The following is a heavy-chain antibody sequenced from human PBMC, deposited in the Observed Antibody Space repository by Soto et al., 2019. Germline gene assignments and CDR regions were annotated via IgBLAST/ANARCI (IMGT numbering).Heavy chain of an antibody. D-gene: IGHD3-9*01. V-gene: IGHV3-21*01. Sequence: GGSLRLSCAASGFTFSSYAMSWVRQAPGKGLEWVSTISGSGVNIYYADSVKGRFTISRDNAKNSLYLQMNSLRAEDTAVYYCARAGRYFDWLLSGPNYGMDVWGQGTTVTVSS. J-gene: IGHJ6*02. CDR2: ISGSGVNI. CDR3: ARAGRYFDWLLSGPNYGMDV. CDR1: GFTFSSYA.